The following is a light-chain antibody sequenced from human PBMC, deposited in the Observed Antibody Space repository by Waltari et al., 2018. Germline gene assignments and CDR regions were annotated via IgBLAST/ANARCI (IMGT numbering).Light chain of an antibody. J-gene: IGLJ2*01. CDR1: SSDVGDYNY. V-gene: IGLV2-8*01. Sequence: QSALTQPPSASGSPGQSVTISCTGTSSDVGDYNYVAWYQQHPGKAPKRMLFEVSKRPSGVPDRFSGSKSGNTASLTVSGLQAEDEADYYCSSYAGSNDVVFGGGTRLTVL. CDR2: EVS. CDR3: SSYAGSNDVV.